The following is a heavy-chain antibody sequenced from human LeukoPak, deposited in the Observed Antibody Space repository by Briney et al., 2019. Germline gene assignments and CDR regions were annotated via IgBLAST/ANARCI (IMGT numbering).Heavy chain of an antibody. Sequence: GRSLRLSCAASGFTFSSYGMHWVRQAPGKGLEWVAGIWYDGSNKYYADSVKGRFTISRDNSKNTLYLQMNSLRAEDTAVYYCARRPGIAAAGRVYYGMDVWGQGTTVTVSS. CDR1: GFTFSSYG. CDR2: IWYDGSNK. J-gene: IGHJ6*01. D-gene: IGHD6-13*01. CDR3: ARRPGIAAAGRVYYGMDV. V-gene: IGHV3-33*01.